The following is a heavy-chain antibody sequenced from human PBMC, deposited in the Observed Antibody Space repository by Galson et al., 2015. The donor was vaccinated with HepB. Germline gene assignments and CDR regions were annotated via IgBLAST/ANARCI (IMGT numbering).Heavy chain of an antibody. CDR3: ARDRGYSGSYYGFDY. Sequence: SVKVSCKASGYTFTSYGISWVRQAPGQGLEWMGWISVYNGNTNYAQKFQGRVTMTTDTSTSTAYMELKTLRSDDTAVYYCARDRGYSGSYYGFDYWGQGTLVTVSS. CDR1: GYTFTSYG. V-gene: IGHV1-18*04. D-gene: IGHD1-26*01. J-gene: IGHJ4*02. CDR2: ISVYNGNT.